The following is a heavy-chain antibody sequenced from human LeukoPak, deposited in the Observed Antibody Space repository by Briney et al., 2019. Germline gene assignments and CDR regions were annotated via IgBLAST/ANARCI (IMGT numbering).Heavy chain of an antibody. D-gene: IGHD3-9*01. CDR1: GFTFSDYY. Sequence: TGGSLRLSCAASGFTFSDYYMSWIRQAPGKGLEWVSYIGRSGTTIHYADSVKGRFTSSWDNAKKSLYLQMNSLRAEDTAVYYCARSGKIYFDWLLDYWGQGTLVTVSS. J-gene: IGHJ4*02. CDR3: ARSGKIYFDWLLDY. V-gene: IGHV3-11*04. CDR2: IGRSGTTI.